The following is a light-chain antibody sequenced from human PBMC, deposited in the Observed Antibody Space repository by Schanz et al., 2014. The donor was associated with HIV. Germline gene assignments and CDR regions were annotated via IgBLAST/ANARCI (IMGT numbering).Light chain of an antibody. CDR1: DLDVGKYSY. V-gene: IGLV2-14*03. CDR3: SSYTGTTTLV. Sequence: QSALTQPASVSGSPGQSITISCTGTDLDVGKYSYVAWYQQHPGKAPKLIIYDVSNRLSGVSSRFSGSKSGNTASLTISGLQAEDEANYYCSSYTGTTTLVFGGGTKLTVL. CDR2: DVS. J-gene: IGLJ3*02.